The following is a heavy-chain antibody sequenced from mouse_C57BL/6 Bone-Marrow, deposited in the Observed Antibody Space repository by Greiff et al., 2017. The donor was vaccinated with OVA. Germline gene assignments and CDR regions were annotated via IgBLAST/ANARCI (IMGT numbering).Heavy chain of an antibody. CDR1: GFNIKDDY. V-gene: IGHV14-4*01. CDR2: IDPENGDT. J-gene: IGHJ3*01. D-gene: IGHD2-4*01. Sequence: VQLQQSGAELVRPGASVKLSCTASGFNIKDDYMPWVKQRPEQGLEWIGWIDPENGDTEYASKFQGKATITADTSSNTAYLQLSSLTSEDTAVYYCTTYGGITTKKNVWFAYWGQGTLVTVSA. CDR3: TTYGGITTKKNVWFAY.